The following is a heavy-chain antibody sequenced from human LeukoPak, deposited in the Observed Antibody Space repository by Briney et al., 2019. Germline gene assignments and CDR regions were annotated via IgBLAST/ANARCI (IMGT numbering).Heavy chain of an antibody. V-gene: IGHV1-8*01. CDR2: MNPNSGNT. CDR3: ARGYYDSSGYAH. CDR1: GYTFTSYD. Sequence: ASVKVSCKASGYTFTSYDINWVRQATGQGLEWMGWMNPNSGNTGYAQKFQGRVTMARNTSISTAFMELSSLRSEDTAVYYCARGYYDSSGYAHWGQGTLVTVSS. D-gene: IGHD3-22*01. J-gene: IGHJ4*02.